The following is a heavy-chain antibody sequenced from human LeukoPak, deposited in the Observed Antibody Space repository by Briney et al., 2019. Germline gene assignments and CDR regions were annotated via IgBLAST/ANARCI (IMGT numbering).Heavy chain of an antibody. V-gene: IGHV3-13*01. Sequence: GGSLRLSCGASGFTLSNYDLHWVRQTIGGGLEWVSAIGVAGDTYFADSAKGRFIISRESARNSLYLQMNSLRVGDTAVYYCAREYCGSNSRCSGRLVFDLWGRGALVTVVS. D-gene: IGHD2-21*01. CDR3: AREYCGSNSRCSGRLVFDL. CDR1: GFTLSNYD. J-gene: IGHJ2*01. CDR2: IGVAGDT.